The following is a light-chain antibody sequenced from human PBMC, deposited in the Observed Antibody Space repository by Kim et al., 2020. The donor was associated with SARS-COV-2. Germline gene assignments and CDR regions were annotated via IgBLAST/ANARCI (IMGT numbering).Light chain of an antibody. V-gene: IGKV3-15*01. CDR1: QSVSTN. Sequence: DIVMTQSPSTLSASPGERATLSCRASQSVSTNLAWYQQKPGQAPRLLIYGASTMATGFPARFSGSGSGTEFTLTISSLQSEDFAVYYCQQYNSWTPRRTFGQGTKVDIK. J-gene: IGKJ1*01. CDR2: GAS. CDR3: QQYNSWTPRRT.